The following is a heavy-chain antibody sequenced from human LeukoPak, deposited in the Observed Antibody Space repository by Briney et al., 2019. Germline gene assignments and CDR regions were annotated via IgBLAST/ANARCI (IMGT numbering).Heavy chain of an antibody. D-gene: IGHD7-27*01. Sequence: HPGGSLRLSCAASGFTFSSYGMHWVRQAPGKGLEWVAVIWYDGSNKYYADSVKGRFTIFRDNSKNTLYLQMNSLRAEDTAVYYCAGNWGPLLGAFDIWGQGTMVTVSS. CDR2: IWYDGSNK. V-gene: IGHV3-33*01. J-gene: IGHJ3*02. CDR1: GFTFSSYG. CDR3: AGNWGPLLGAFDI.